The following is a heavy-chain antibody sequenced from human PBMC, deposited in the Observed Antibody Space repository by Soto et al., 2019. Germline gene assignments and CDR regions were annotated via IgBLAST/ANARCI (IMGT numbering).Heavy chain of an antibody. CDR1: GFTFSSYA. CDR3: ARGGTPIDY. V-gene: IGHV3-23*01. J-gene: IGHJ4*02. CDR2: VLGGGGST. D-gene: IGHD3-16*01. Sequence: PGGSLRLSCAASGFTFSSYAMSWVRQTPGKGLEWVSGVLGGGGSTFYADSVKGRFTISRDNSKNTLYVQMNSLRAEDTAVYYCARGGTPIDYWGQGTLVTVSS.